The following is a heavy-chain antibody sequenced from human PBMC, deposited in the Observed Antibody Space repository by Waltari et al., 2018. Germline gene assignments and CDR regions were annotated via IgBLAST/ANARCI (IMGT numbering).Heavy chain of an antibody. CDR3: ARHYGMVVDYYYYYGLDV. V-gene: IGHV4-59*08. D-gene: IGHD3-3*01. CDR1: VYSLRRFS. J-gene: IGHJ6*02. CDR2: MSSSGTT. Sequence: QVLLQESGPGLVKSSETLSLTCSVTVYSLRRFSWSWIWQAPGKGLVGIGYMSSSGTTKYNPSLKSRVTISVDTSKSQLLLRLRSVTASDTAVYYCARHYGMVVDYYYYYGLDVWGQGTTVTVS.